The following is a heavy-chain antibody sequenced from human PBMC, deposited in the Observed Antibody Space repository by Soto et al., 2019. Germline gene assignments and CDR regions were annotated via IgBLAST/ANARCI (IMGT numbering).Heavy chain of an antibody. J-gene: IGHJ6*02. Sequence: GGSLRLSCAASGFTFSSYAMHWVRQAPGKGLEWVAVISYDGSNKYYADSVKGRFTISRDNSKNTLYLQMNSLRAEDTAVYYCARDHRSGGSWYNYYYGMDVWGQGTTVTVSS. CDR3: ARDHRSGGSWYNYYYGMDV. V-gene: IGHV3-30-3*01. CDR1: GFTFSSYA. CDR2: ISYDGSNK. D-gene: IGHD2-15*01.